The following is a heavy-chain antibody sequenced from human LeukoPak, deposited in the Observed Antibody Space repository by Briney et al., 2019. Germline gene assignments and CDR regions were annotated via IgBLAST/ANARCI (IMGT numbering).Heavy chain of an antibody. J-gene: IGHJ2*01. CDR1: GYTFTSYG. Sequence: ASVKVSCKASGYTFTSYGISWVRQAPGQGLEWMGWISAYNSNTNYAQKLQGRVTMTTDTSTSTAYMELRSLRSDDTAVYYCARDPYYYDSSGPISRYFDLWGRGTLVTVSS. CDR2: ISAYNSNT. V-gene: IGHV1-18*01. CDR3: ARDPYYYDSSGPISRYFDL. D-gene: IGHD3-22*01.